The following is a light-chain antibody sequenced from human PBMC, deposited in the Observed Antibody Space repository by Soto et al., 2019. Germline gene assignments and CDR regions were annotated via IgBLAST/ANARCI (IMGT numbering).Light chain of an antibody. V-gene: IGLV2-14*01. CDR3: CSFSTSGTHV. CDR2: DVN. J-gene: IGLJ1*01. CDR1: SSVVGTYDY. Sequence: QSSLTPPASLSGAPWQAVPLSCTGNSSVVGTYDYVSWHQQHPGKAPKLIIYDVNNRPSGVSSRFSGSKSGNTASLTISGLQAEDEADYYCCSFSTSGTHVFGTGTKVTVL.